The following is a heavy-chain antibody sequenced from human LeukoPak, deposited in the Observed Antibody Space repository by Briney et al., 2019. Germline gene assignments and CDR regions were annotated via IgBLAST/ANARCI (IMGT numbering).Heavy chain of an antibody. CDR3: AKSRARSEGSSGSIDS. D-gene: IGHD3-22*01. CDR2: ICGSGGST. J-gene: IGHJ4*02. CDR1: GFTFSSYA. V-gene: IGHV3-23*01. Sequence: GGSLRLSCEASGFTFSSYAMSWVRQAPGKGLEWVSAICGSGGSTFYADSVKGRFTISRGNSKSTLFLQMSSLRVEDTAVYYCAKSRARSEGSSGSIDSWGQGTLVTVSS.